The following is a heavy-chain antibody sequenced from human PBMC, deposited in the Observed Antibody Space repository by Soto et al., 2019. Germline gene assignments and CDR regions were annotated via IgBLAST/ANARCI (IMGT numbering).Heavy chain of an antibody. V-gene: IGHV1-18*01. CDR1: GYAFTTYG. CDR2: ISAHNGNT. Sequence: QVHLVQSGAEVKKPGASVKVYCKGSGYAFTTYGITWVRQAPGQGLEWMGWISAHNGNTNYAQKLQGRVTVTRDTSTSTAYMELRSLRSDDTVVYYCARGRYGDYWGQGALVTVSS. D-gene: IGHD1-1*01. J-gene: IGHJ4*02. CDR3: ARGRYGDY.